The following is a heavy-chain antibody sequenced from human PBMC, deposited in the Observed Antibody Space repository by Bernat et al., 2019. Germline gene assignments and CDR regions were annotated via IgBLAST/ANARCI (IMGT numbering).Heavy chain of an antibody. CDR2: ISSSSSTI. D-gene: IGHD1/OR15-1a*01. Sequence: EVQLVESGGGLVQPGGSLRLSCAASGFTFSSYSMNWVRQAPGKGLEWVSYISSSSSTIYYADSVKGRFTISRDNAKNSLYLQMNSLRAEDTAVYYCARGITGTRHYYYYGMDVWGQGTTVTVSS. V-gene: IGHV3-48*01. CDR1: GFTFSSYS. J-gene: IGHJ6*02. CDR3: ARGITGTRHYYYYGMDV.